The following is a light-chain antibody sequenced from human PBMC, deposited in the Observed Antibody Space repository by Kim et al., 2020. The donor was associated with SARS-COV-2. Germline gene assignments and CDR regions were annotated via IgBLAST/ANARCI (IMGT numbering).Light chain of an antibody. V-gene: IGKV3-20*01. Sequence: SPGERATLSCRASQSVSSSYLAWYQQKPGQAPRPLIYGASSRATGIPDRFSGSGSGTDFTLTISRLEPEDFAVYYCQQYGDSPWTFGQGTKVDIK. CDR3: QQYGDSPWT. J-gene: IGKJ1*01. CDR2: GAS. CDR1: QSVSSSY.